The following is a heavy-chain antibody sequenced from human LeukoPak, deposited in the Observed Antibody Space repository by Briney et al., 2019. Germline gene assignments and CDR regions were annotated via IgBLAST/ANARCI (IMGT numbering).Heavy chain of an antibody. Sequence: GRSLRLSCAASGFTFSSYAMHWVRQAPGKGLEWVAVISHDGSNKYYADSVKGRFTIPRDNSKNTLYLQMNSLRAEDTAVYYCARVPGIAAAGVGYWGQGTLVTVSS. D-gene: IGHD6-13*01. V-gene: IGHV3-30-3*01. CDR2: ISHDGSNK. CDR3: ARVPGIAAAGVGY. J-gene: IGHJ4*02. CDR1: GFTFSSYA.